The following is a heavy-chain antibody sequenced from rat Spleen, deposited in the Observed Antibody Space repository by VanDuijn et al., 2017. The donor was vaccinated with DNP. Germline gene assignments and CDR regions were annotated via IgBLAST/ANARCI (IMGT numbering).Heavy chain of an antibody. Sequence: EVQLVESGGGLVQPGRSMKLSCAASGFTFSHYYMAWVRQAPTKGLEWVASIRYDGGSTYYPDSVKGRFTISRDYAKSSLYLQMNSLKSEDTATYYCARFMYTTDYYYSYYYAMDAWGQGTSVTVSS. CDR2: IRYDGGST. V-gene: IGHV5-20*01. D-gene: IGHD1-6*01. J-gene: IGHJ4*01. CDR1: GFTFSHYY. CDR3: ARFMYTTDYYYSYYYAMDA.